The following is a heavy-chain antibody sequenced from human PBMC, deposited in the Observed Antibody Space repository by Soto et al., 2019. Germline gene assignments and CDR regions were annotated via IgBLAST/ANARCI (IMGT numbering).Heavy chain of an antibody. Sequence: SGPTLVNPTQTLTLTCTFSGFSLSTSGMCVSWIRQPPGKALEWLALIDWDDDKYYSTSLKTRLTISKDTSKNQVVLTMTNMDPVDTATYYCARSTYYYDSSGYYDYWGQGTLVTVSS. J-gene: IGHJ4*02. CDR1: GFSLSTSGMC. CDR2: IDWDDDK. V-gene: IGHV2-70*01. D-gene: IGHD3-22*01. CDR3: ARSTYYYDSSGYYDY.